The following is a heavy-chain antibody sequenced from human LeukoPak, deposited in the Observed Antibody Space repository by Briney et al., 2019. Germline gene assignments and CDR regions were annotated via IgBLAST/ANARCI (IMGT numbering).Heavy chain of an antibody. CDR3: ARASYSYDINGWVPFDY. CDR1: GFTFSSYS. J-gene: IGHJ4*02. CDR2: IYTSGST. V-gene: IGHV4-4*08. Sequence: GSLRLSCVASGFTFSSYSMNWVRQAPGKGLEWIGRIYTSGSTNYNPSLKSRVTISGDTSKNQFSLRLSSVTAADTAVYYCARASYSYDINGWVPFDYWGQGTLVTVSS. D-gene: IGHD3-22*01.